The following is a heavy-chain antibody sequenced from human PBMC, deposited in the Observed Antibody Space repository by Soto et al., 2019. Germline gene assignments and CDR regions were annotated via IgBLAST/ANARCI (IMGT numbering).Heavy chain of an antibody. J-gene: IGHJ5*02. V-gene: IGHV4-59*01. CDR1: GGSISSYY. Sequence: SETLSLTCTVSGGSISSYYWSWIRQPPGKGLEWIGYIYYSGSTNYNPSLKSRVTISVDTSKNQFSLKLSSVTAADTAVYYCARGRYNWFDPWGQGTLVTVS. CDR3: ARGRYNWFDP. CDR2: IYYSGST.